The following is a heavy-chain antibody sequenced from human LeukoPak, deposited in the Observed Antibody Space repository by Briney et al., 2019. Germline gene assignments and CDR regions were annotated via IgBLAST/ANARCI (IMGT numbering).Heavy chain of an antibody. J-gene: IGHJ3*02. CDR3: ARQDHGYYDSSGAFDI. CDR1: GYIFSTNW. Sequence: GESLKISCKGSGYIFSTNWIGWVRQMPGKGLEWMGIIYPGDSDTRYSPSFQGQVTISADKSISTAYLQWSSLKASDTAMYYCARQDHGYYDSSGAFDIWGQGTMVTVSS. D-gene: IGHD3-22*01. V-gene: IGHV5-51*01. CDR2: IYPGDSDT.